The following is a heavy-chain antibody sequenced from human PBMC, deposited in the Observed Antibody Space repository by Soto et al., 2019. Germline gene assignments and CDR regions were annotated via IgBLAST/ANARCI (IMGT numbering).Heavy chain of an antibody. CDR2: IQSGGPT. CDR3: AKDPRDGYNFGYFDY. CDR1: GFTVSSKC. Sequence: PGGSLRLSCAASGFTVSSKCMSWVRQAPGKGLEWVSLIQSGGPTYYADSVKGRFTISRDTSENTLHLQMDSLRAEDSAVYYCAKDPRDGYNFGYFDYWGQGTLVTVSS. D-gene: IGHD2-21*01. J-gene: IGHJ4*02. V-gene: IGHV3-66*01.